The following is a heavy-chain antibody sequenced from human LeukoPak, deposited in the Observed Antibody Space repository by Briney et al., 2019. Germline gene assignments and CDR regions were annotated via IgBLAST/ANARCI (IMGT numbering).Heavy chain of an antibody. CDR3: VRLRRNSDTSGFYYYYDF. V-gene: IGHV3-21*01. CDR1: GYTFSSYS. CDR2: ISVRSNYI. D-gene: IGHD3-22*01. Sequence: GGSLRLSCVASGYTFSSYSINWVRHAPGKGLEWVSSISVRSNYIYYADSVRGRFSIPRDDARDSLYLQMNSLRAEDTAVYFCVRLRRNSDTSGFYYYYDFWGQGTLVTVSS. J-gene: IGHJ4*02.